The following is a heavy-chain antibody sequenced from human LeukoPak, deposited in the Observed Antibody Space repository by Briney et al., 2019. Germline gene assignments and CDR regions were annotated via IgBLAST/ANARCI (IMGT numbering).Heavy chain of an antibody. D-gene: IGHD6-19*01. V-gene: IGHV3-66*01. Sequence: GGSLRLSCAASGFAVSSNYMSWVRQAPGRGLEWVSVIYSGGSTYYADSVKGRFTISRDNSKNTLYLQMNSLRAEDTAVYYCARFERAVGIVYWGQGTLVTVSS. CDR2: IYSGGST. CDR1: GFAVSSNY. CDR3: ARFERAVGIVY. J-gene: IGHJ4*02.